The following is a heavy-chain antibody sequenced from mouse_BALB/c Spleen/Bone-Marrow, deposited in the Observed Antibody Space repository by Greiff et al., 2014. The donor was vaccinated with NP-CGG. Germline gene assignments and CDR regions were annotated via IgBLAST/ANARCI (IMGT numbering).Heavy chain of an antibody. Sequence: EVKLEESGPELVKPGASVKISCKTSGYTFTDYTMHWVKQSHGKSLEWIGHINPNIGGTNYNQKLKGKATLTLDKSSRTAYMELRSLTSEDSAVYYCTRSRYGDYWGQGTTLTVSS. CDR2: INPNIGGT. D-gene: IGHD2-14*01. J-gene: IGHJ2*01. CDR3: TRSRYGDY. CDR1: GYTFTDYT. V-gene: IGHV1-18*01.